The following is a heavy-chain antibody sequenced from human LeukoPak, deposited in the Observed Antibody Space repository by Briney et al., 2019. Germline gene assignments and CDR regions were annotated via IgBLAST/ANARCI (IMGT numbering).Heavy chain of an antibody. CDR3: ARETPLIAVAGTFDY. D-gene: IGHD6-19*01. V-gene: IGHV4-34*01. CDR1: GGSFSGYY. J-gene: IGHJ4*02. CDR2: INHSGST. Sequence: PSETLSLTCAVYGGSFSGYYWSWIRQPPGKGLEWIGEINHSGSTNYNPSLKSRVTIPVDTSKNQFSLKLSSVTAADTAVYYCARETPLIAVAGTFDYWGQGTLVTVSS.